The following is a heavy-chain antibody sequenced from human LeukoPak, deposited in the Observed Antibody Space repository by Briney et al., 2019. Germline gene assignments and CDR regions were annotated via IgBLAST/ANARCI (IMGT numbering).Heavy chain of an antibody. CDR2: IIPIFGTA. D-gene: IGHD3-22*01. Sequence: ASVKVSCKASGGTFSSYASSWVRQAPGQGLEWMGGIIPIFGTANYAQKFQGRVTITADESASTAYMELSSLRSEDTAVYYCARDAVDKTYYYDSSGYYFDYWGQGTLVTVSS. CDR1: GGTFSSYA. V-gene: IGHV1-69*13. CDR3: ARDAVDKTYYYDSSGYYFDY. J-gene: IGHJ4*02.